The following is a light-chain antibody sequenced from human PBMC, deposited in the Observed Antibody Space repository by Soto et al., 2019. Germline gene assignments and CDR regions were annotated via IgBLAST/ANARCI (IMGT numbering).Light chain of an antibody. V-gene: IGKV3-20*01. CDR2: DVS. Sequence: EIVLTQSPGTLSLSPGERATLSCRSSHSVSSNYLAWYQQKPGQAPRLLIYDVSSRATGIPDRFSGSGSGTDFTLPISSLEPVDFAVYYCQQYGISPTFGQGTKVEIK. CDR1: HSVSSNY. J-gene: IGKJ1*01. CDR3: QQYGISPT.